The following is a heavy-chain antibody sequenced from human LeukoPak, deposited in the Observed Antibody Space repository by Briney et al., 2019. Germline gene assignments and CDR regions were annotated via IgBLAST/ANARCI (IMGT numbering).Heavy chain of an antibody. CDR1: GFTFSDNY. J-gene: IGHJ4*02. D-gene: IGHD6-13*01. V-gene: IGHV3-11*01. CDR3: AKKGGSWYYFDY. Sequence: GGSLRLSCAASGFTFSDNYMTWVRQAPGKGLEWLSYISGNGGVIQYADSVKGRFTISRDNAKNLLYLQMNSLRAEDTAVYYCAKKGGSWYYFDYWGQGTLVTVSS. CDR2: ISGNGGVI.